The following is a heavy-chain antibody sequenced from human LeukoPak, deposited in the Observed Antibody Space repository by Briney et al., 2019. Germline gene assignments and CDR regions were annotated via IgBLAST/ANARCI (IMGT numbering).Heavy chain of an antibody. J-gene: IGHJ4*02. V-gene: IGHV1-58*02. Sequence: SVKVSCKASGFTFTSSAMQWVRQARGQRLEWIGWIVVGSGNTNYAQKFQERVTITRDMSTSTAYMELSSLRSEDTAVYYCAGQYYDSSGYYYFGYWGQGTLVTVSS. CDR1: GFTFTSSA. CDR3: AGQYYDSSGYYYFGY. CDR2: IVVGSGNT. D-gene: IGHD3-22*01.